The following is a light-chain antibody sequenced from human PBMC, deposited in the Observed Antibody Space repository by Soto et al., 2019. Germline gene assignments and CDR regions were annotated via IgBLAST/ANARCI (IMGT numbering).Light chain of an antibody. CDR2: EAS. V-gene: IGKV3-11*01. CDR1: QSVSSY. Sequence: EIVLTQSPATLSLSPGERATLSCRASQSVSSYLAWYQQKPGQAPRLLIHEASNRATGIPARFSGSGSGTDFTLTISSLEPEDFAVYYCQQRSNWPLTFGGGTKLEIK. J-gene: IGKJ4*01. CDR3: QQRSNWPLT.